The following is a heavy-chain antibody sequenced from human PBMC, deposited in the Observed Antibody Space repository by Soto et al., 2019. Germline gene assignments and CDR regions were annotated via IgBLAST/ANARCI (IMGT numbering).Heavy chain of an antibody. CDR1: GFTFSSYA. V-gene: IGHV3-30-3*01. J-gene: IGHJ4*02. CDR3: ARDLGRYCSGGSCYGPFDY. Sequence: PGGSLRLSCAASGFTFSSYAMHWFRQAPGKGLEWVAVISYDGSNKYYADSVKGRFTISRDNSKNTLYLQMNSLRAEDTAVYYCARDLGRYCSGGSCYGPFDYWGQGTLVTVSS. CDR2: ISYDGSNK. D-gene: IGHD2-15*01.